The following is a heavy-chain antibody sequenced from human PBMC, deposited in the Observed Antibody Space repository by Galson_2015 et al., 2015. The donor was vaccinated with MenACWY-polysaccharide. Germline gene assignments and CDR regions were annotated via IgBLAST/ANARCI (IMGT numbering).Heavy chain of an antibody. Sequence: SLRLSCAASGFSLGDHYMDWVRQAPGKGLEWVARSRDKAHSYTTKYAASVEGRFSISSDESKNSLYLHMNSLKTEDTAVYYCVRVGPVGAPGSYAWDLWGQGTMVTVSS. J-gene: IGHJ3*01. V-gene: IGHV3-72*01. CDR1: GFSLGDHY. D-gene: IGHD1-26*01. CDR2: SRDKAHSYTT. CDR3: VRVGPVGAPGSYAWDL.